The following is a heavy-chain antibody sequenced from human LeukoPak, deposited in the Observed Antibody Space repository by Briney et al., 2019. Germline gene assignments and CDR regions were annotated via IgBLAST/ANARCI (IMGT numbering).Heavy chain of an antibody. J-gene: IGHJ4*02. D-gene: IGHD6-19*01. CDR3: ARQQWLLFDC. CDR1: GFTSSTYG. V-gene: IGHV3-33*01. CDR2: IWYDGSNK. Sequence: QPGGSLRLSCAASGFTSSTYGMHWVRQAPGKGLEWVAIIWYDGSNKYYADSVKGRFTISRDNSKNALYLQMNSLRAEDTAVYYCARQQWLLFDCWGQGTLVTVSS.